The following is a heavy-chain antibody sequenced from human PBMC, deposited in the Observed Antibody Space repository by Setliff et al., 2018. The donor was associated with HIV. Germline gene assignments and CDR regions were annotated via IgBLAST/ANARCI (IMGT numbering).Heavy chain of an antibody. CDR3: AREGQWLIQGDYSDAFDI. D-gene: IGHD6-19*01. J-gene: IGHJ3*02. V-gene: IGHV3-48*01. CDR1: GFTFSTYS. CDR2: MGSNNNI. Sequence: PGGSLRLSCAASGFTFSTYSMNWVRQAPGKGLEWLSYMGSNNNIYYADSVKGRFTTSRDNAMNSLYLQMSSLRVEDTAVYYCAREGQWLIQGDYSDAFDIWGLGTVVTVSS.